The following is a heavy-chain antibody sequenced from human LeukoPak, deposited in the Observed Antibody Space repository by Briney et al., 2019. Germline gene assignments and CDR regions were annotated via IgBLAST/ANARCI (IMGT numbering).Heavy chain of an antibody. J-gene: IGHJ4*02. CDR2: INPSGGTT. V-gene: IGHV1-46*01. CDR3: ARGAGSGVLSSQFDY. Sequence: ASVKVSCKASGYTFTSYYIHWVRQAPGQGLEWMGIINPSGGTTAYTQKFQGRVTMTRNTSISTAYMELSSLRSEDTAVYYCARGAGSGVLSSQFDYWGQGTLVTVSS. D-gene: IGHD3-10*01. CDR1: GYTFTSYY.